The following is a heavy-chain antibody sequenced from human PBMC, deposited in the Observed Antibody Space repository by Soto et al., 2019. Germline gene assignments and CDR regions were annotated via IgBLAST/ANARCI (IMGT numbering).Heavy chain of an antibody. V-gene: IGHV3-30-3*01. Sequence: QVQLVESGGGVVQPGRSLRLSCAVSGFTLSSHAMHWVRQAPGKGLEWVALILSDGSNKYYADSVKGRFTTSRDNSKNTMWLQMNSLSVEDTAVYYCARDDEGGSDCDLGYWGQGALVTVSS. D-gene: IGHD1-26*01. CDR2: ILSDGSNK. CDR1: GFTLSSHA. J-gene: IGHJ4*02. CDR3: ARDDEGGSDCDLGY.